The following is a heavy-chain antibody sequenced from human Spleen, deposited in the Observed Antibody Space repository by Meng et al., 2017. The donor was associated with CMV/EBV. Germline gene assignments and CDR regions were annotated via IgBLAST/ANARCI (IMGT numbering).Heavy chain of an antibody. V-gene: IGHV3-74*02. J-gene: IGHJ4*02. D-gene: IGHD1-26*01. CDR3: ARGVGESLGWEMGY. CDR1: GFTLRSYW. CDR2: IDNNGRST. Sequence: EVQLVGSGGXLVKPGGSLXLSCAASGFTLRSYWMHWVRLAPGKGLEWVSRIDNNGRSTSYADSVKGRFTISRDTAKNTLYLQMNSLRVEDTAVYYCARGVGESLGWEMGYWGQGTLVTVSS.